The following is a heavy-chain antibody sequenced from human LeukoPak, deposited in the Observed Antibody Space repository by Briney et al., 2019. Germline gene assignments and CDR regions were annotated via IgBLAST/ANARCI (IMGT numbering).Heavy chain of an antibody. D-gene: IGHD4-11*01. Sequence: GGSLRLSCAASGFTFSSYSMNWVRQAPGKGLECVSYISSSGSSIYYADSVKGRFTISRDNAKNSLYLQMNGLRAEDTAVYYCARGPWGLTLTTPNWFDPWGQATLVTVSS. V-gene: IGHV3-48*01. J-gene: IGHJ5*02. CDR3: ARGPWGLTLTTPNWFDP. CDR2: ISSSGSSI. CDR1: GFTFSSYS.